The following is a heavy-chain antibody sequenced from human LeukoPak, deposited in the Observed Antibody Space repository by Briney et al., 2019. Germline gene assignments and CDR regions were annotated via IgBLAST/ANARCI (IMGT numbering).Heavy chain of an antibody. V-gene: IGHV3-23*01. J-gene: IGHJ6*02. CDR2: ISGSGGST. Sequence: GGSLRLSCVGSGFTFSDHPMSWVRQVPGKGLEWVSAISGSGGSTYYADSVKGRFTISGDNSKNTLYLQMNSLRAEDTAVYYCAKGAEGFYDSSGYYYGPHYYYYGMDVWGQGTTVTVSS. CDR1: GFTFSDHP. CDR3: AKGAEGFYDSSGYYYGPHYYYYGMDV. D-gene: IGHD3-22*01.